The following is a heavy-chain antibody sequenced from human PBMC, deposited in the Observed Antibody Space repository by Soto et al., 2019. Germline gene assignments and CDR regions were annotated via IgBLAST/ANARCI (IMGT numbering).Heavy chain of an antibody. J-gene: IGHJ4*02. CDR1: GGSISSYY. Sequence: TSETLSLTCTVSGGSISSYYWSWIRQPPGKGLEWIGYIYYSGSTNYNPSLKSRVTISVDTSKNQFSLKLSSVTVADTAVYYCARGVETFDYWGQGTLVTVSS. D-gene: IGHD3-3*01. CDR2: IYYSGST. V-gene: IGHV4-59*01. CDR3: ARGVETFDY.